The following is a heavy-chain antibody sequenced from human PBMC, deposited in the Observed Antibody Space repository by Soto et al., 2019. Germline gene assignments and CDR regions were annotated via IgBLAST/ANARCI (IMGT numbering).Heavy chain of an antibody. CDR2: ISYDGSNK. V-gene: IGHV3-30*18. J-gene: IGHJ4*02. CDR3: AKDLGDY. Sequence: GGSLRLSCAASGFTFSSYGMHWVRQAPGKGLEWVAVISYDGSNKYYADSVKGRFTISRDNSKNTLYLQMNSLRAEDTAVYYCAKDLGDYWGQGTLVTVSS. CDR1: GFTFSSYG.